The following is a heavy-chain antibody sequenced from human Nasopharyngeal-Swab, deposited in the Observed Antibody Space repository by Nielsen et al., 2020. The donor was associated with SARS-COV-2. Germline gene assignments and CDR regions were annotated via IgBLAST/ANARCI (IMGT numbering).Heavy chain of an antibody. D-gene: IGHD3-9*01. J-gene: IGHJ4*02. CDR1: GGSINSSSYY. CDR3: ARRGGASYDILTGYYPYYFDY. Sequence: SETLSLTCTVSGGSINSSSYYWGWIRQPPGKGLEWIGSIYYSGSTYYNPSLKSRVTISVDTSKNQFSLKLSSVTAADTAVYYCARRGGASYDILTGYYPYYFDYWGQGTLVTVSS. V-gene: IGHV4-39*01. CDR2: IYYSGST.